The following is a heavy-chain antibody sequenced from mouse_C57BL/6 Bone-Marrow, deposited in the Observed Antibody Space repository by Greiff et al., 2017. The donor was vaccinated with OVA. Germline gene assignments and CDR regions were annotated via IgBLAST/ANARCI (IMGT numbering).Heavy chain of an antibody. D-gene: IGHD2-3*01. J-gene: IGHJ1*03. CDR1: GYTFTDYE. V-gene: IGHV1-15*01. Sequence: VQLQQSGAELVRPGASVTLSCKASGYTFTDYEMHWVKQTPVHGLEWIGAIDPETGGTAYNQKFKGKAILTADKSSSTAYMELRSLTSEDSAVYYCTREGNDYWYFDVWGTGTTVTVSS. CDR3: TREGNDYWYFDV. CDR2: IDPETGGT.